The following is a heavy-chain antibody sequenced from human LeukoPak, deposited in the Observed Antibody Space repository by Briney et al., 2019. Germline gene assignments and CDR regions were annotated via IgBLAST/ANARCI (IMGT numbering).Heavy chain of an antibody. CDR1: GFTFSSYW. Sequence: GGSLRLSCAASGFTFSSYWMHWVRQAPGKGLVWVSRITSDGSSTSYADSVKGRFSISRDNAKNTLYLQMNSLRAEDSAVYYCARDLELVYYDSSDYDYWGQGTLVTVSS. D-gene: IGHD3-22*01. CDR2: ITSDGSST. V-gene: IGHV3-74*01. J-gene: IGHJ4*02. CDR3: ARDLELVYYDSSDYDY.